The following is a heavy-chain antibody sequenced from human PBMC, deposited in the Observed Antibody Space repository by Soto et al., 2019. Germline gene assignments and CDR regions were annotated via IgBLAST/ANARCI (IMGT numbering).Heavy chain of an antibody. V-gene: IGHV3-30*04. D-gene: IGHD2-21*01. J-gene: IGHJ2*01. CDR1: RFIFSGYG. CDR3: ASSPHYCAPISCYWYFDL. Sequence: PGGSLRLSCADSRFIFSGYGIHWVRQAPCKGREWIVGTSYDGRSENYADSANGRFTSSRDSLKNTVYLEIQDLTAADTALYYCASSPHYCAPISCYWYFDLWRRRTLVSVSS. CDR2: TSYDGRSE.